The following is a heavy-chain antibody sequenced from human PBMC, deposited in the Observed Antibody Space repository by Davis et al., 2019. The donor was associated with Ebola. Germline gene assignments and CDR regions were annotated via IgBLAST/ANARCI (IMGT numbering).Heavy chain of an antibody. CDR2: IDWDDDK. D-gene: IGHD2-15*01. CDR3: ARIQGGSRYSGAYFDY. Sequence: SGPTLVKPTQTLTLTCTFSGFSLSTSGMCVSWIRQPPGKALEWLALIDWDDDKYYSTSLKTRLTISKDTSKNQVVLTMTNMDPVDTATYYCARIQGGSRYSGAYFDYWGQGTLVTVSS. V-gene: IGHV2-70*01. J-gene: IGHJ4*02. CDR1: GFSLSTSGMC.